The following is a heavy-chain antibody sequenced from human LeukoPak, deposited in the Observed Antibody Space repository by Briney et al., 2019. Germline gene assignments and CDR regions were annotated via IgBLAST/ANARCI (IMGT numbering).Heavy chain of an antibody. V-gene: IGHV4-30-4*01. J-gene: IGHJ4*02. CDR2: IYYSGST. D-gene: IGHD5-18*01. Sequence: PSETLSLTCTVSGGSISSGDYYWSWIRQPPGKGLEWIGYIYYSGSTYYNPSLKSRVTISVDTSKNQFSLKLSSVTAADTAVYYCATRDQSRTDMVPPDYWGQGALVTVSS. CDR1: GGSISSGDYY. CDR3: ATRDQSRTDMVPPDY.